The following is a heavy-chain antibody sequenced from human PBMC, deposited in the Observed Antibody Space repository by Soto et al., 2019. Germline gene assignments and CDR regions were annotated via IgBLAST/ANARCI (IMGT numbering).Heavy chain of an antibody. V-gene: IGHV3-74*01. CDR2: MNSDGSTT. CDR3: APAEVDY. J-gene: IGHJ4*02. Sequence: GGSLRLSCAVSGFTFANHWMHWVRQAPGKGLEWVSRMNSDGSTTDYADSVKGRFTVSRDNAKNTLYLQMNSLRAEDTAVYYCAPAEVDYCGPGTLVTVSS. CDR1: GFTFANHW.